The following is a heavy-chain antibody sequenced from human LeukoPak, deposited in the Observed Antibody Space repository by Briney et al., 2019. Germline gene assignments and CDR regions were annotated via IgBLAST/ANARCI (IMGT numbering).Heavy chain of an antibody. CDR3: ARGSTKVTSVIHMDV. J-gene: IGHJ6*03. Sequence: ASVQVSCKPSGYTFTNHGVHWVRQAPGRGLEWLGWISTFNGYTNYALKFQGRVTMTTDTSTNIVYMELRSLTSDDTAVYYCARGSTKVTSVIHMDVWGEGTTVTVSS. D-gene: IGHD4-11*01. CDR1: GYTFTNHG. V-gene: IGHV1-18*01. CDR2: ISTFNGYT.